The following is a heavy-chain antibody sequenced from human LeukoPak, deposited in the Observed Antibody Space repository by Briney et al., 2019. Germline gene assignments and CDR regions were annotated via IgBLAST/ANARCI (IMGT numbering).Heavy chain of an antibody. Sequence: GRSLRLSCAASGFTFSSYGMHWVRQAPGKGLEWVANIKKDGSEKYYVDSVKGRFTISRDNAKNSLYLQMNSLRAEDMGVYYCARAGSHRNSGYDYWGQGTLVTVSS. CDR1: GFTFSSYG. CDR3: ARAGSHRNSGYDY. CDR2: IKKDGSEK. V-gene: IGHV3-7*01. D-gene: IGHD5-12*01. J-gene: IGHJ4*02.